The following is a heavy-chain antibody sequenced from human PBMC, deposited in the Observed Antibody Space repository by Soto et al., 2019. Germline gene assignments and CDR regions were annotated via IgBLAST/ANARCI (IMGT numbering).Heavy chain of an antibody. D-gene: IGHD2-15*01. CDR3: ATLPPRIVVVVLPIPS. Sequence: QVQLQQSGPRLARPSGTLSLTCVVSGGSISSTNWWTWVRQTPGKGLEWIGEIYHTGSTNYNPSLKKRFNISLDKSNNQFPLNLKSVTAADTAVYYCATLPPRIVVVVLPIPSWGQGNLVTVSS. CDR1: GGSISSTNW. CDR2: IYHTGST. J-gene: IGHJ4*02. V-gene: IGHV4-4*02.